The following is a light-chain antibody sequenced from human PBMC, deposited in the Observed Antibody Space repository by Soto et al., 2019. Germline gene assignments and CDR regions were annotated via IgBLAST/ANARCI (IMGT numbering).Light chain of an antibody. CDR2: EVS. CDR1: SSDVGDYNY. V-gene: IGLV2-14*01. Sequence: QSALTQPASVSGSPGQSISISCTGPSSDVGDYNYVSWYQQHPGKAPKLMIYEVSNRPSGVSNRFSGSKSGNTASLTISGLQAEDEADYYCSSYTSSSTLEVFGTGTKVTVL. CDR3: SSYTSSSTLEV. J-gene: IGLJ1*01.